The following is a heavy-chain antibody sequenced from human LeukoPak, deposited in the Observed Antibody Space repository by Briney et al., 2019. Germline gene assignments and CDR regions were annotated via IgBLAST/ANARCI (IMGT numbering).Heavy chain of an antibody. Sequence: PGGSLRLSCAASGFTFSDFYMSWIRQAPGKGLEWVSYVNSIGSAIYYADSVKGRFTISRDNAKNSLYLQMNSLRAEDMALYYCAKDIYSSGSYSFDYWGQGTLVTVSS. CDR2: VNSIGSAI. CDR3: AKDIYSSGSYSFDY. J-gene: IGHJ4*02. D-gene: IGHD1-26*01. CDR1: GFTFSDFY. V-gene: IGHV3-11*01.